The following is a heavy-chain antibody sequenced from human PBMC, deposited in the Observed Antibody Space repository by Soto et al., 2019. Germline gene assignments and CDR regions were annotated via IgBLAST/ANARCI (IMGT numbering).Heavy chain of an antibody. Sequence: QVQLVQSGAEVKRPGASLKVSCKASGYTFTTYGFNWVRQAPGQGLEWMGWIGPYNGDTNYAQNFQGRVTLTTDTSTSTAYMELRSLTSDDTAVYYCARTPRAQMIVLEAATRFDYWGQGTLVTVSS. CDR3: ARTPRAQMIVLEAATRFDY. CDR1: GYTFTTYG. V-gene: IGHV1-18*04. D-gene: IGHD2-15*01. CDR2: IGPYNGDT. J-gene: IGHJ4*02.